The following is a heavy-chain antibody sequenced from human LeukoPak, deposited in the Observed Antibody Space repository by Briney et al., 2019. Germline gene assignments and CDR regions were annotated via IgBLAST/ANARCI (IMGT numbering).Heavy chain of an antibody. CDR2: ISGSGGST. J-gene: IGHJ4*02. V-gene: IGHV3-23*01. Sequence: GGSLRLSCAASGCTFSSYGTHWVRQAPGKGLEWVSAISGSGGSTYYADSVKGRFTISRDNSKNTLYLQMNSLRAEDTAVYYCAKPFITGTRSYDYWGQGTLVTVSS. CDR1: GCTFSSYG. CDR3: AKPFITGTRSYDY. D-gene: IGHD1-20*01.